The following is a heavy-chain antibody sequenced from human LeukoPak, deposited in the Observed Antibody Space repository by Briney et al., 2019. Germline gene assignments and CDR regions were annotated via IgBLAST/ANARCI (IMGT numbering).Heavy chain of an antibody. CDR2: ISWNSGGI. CDR3: AKDQDYYGSGKTGFDY. CDR1: GFTFDDYA. V-gene: IGHV3-9*01. J-gene: IGHJ4*02. D-gene: IGHD3-10*01. Sequence: GGSLRLSCAASGFTFDDYAMHWVRQAPGKGLEWVSGISWNSGGIGYADSVKGRFTISRDNAKNSLYLQMNSLRAEDTALYYCAKDQDYYGSGKTGFDYWGQGTLVTVSS.